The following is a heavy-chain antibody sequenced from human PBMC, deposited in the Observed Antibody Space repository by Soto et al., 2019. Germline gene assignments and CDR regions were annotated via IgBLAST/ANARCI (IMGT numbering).Heavy chain of an antibody. J-gene: IGHJ3*02. CDR1: GFTFSNHA. Sequence: QGQLVESGGDAVQSGRSLRLSCVGSGFTFSNHAIHWVRLAPGQGLEWVAYISYDGSNKAYGDSVQGRFTIYRDNSKNTVILEMKSLRAEDTGVFHCAKEGRSNDDFWSGSVGSFDIWGRGTTVTVSS. D-gene: IGHD3-3*01. V-gene: IGHV3-30*18. CDR2: ISYDGSNK. CDR3: AKEGRSNDDFWSGSVGSFDI.